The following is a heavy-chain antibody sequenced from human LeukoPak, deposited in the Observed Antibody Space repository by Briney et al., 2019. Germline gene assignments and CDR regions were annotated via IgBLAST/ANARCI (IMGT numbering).Heavy chain of an antibody. CDR2: ISSSSSYI. D-gene: IGHD2-2*01. J-gene: IGHJ5*02. Sequence: GGSLRLSCAASGFTFSSYSMNWVRQAPGKGLEWVSSISSSSSYIYYADSVKGRFTISRDNAKNSLYLQMNSLRAEDTAVYYCARDSEYCSSTSCPYNWFDPWGQGTLVTVSS. CDR3: ARDSEYCSSTSCPYNWFDP. CDR1: GFTFSSYS. V-gene: IGHV3-21*01.